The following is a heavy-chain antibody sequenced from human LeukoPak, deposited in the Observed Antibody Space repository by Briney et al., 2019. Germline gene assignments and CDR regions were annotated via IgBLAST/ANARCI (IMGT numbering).Heavy chain of an antibody. CDR2: IYVDGST. V-gene: IGHV3-53*01. CDR1: GFTVSSNY. CDR3: ARENTAMVNGLNWFDP. D-gene: IGHD5-18*01. Sequence: GGSLRLSCAASGFTVSSNYMNWVRQAPGKGLEWVSGIYVDGSTYYADSVKGRFTISRDNSRNTLYLQMNSLRAEDTAVYYCARENTAMVNGLNWFDPWGQGTLVTVSS. J-gene: IGHJ5*02.